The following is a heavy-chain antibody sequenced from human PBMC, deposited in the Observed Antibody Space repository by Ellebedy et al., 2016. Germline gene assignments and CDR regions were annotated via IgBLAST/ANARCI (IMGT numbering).Heavy chain of an antibody. CDR1: GGSISSSSYY. V-gene: IGHV4-39*07. CDR2: IYYSGST. CDR3: AREYYDILTGYYPPPAFDI. D-gene: IGHD3-9*01. J-gene: IGHJ3*02. Sequence: SETLSLXXTVSGGSISSSSYYWGWIRQPPGKGLEWIGSIYYSGSTYYNPSLKSRVTISVDTSKNQFSLKLSSVTAADTAVYYCAREYYDILTGYYPPPAFDIWGQGTMVTVSS.